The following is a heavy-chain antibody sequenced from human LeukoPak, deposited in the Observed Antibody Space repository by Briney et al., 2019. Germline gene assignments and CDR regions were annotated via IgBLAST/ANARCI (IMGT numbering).Heavy chain of an antibody. CDR2: ISYDGSNK. J-gene: IGHJ4*02. D-gene: IGHD2-2*01. CDR1: GFTFSSYA. Sequence: GRSLRLSCAASGFTFSSYAMHWVRQAPGKGLEWVAVISYDGSNKYYADSVKGRFTISRDNSKNTLYLRMNSLRAEDTAVYYCARDNGYCSSTSCLKGTFDYWGQGTLVTVSS. V-gene: IGHV3-30*04. CDR3: ARDNGYCSSTSCLKGTFDY.